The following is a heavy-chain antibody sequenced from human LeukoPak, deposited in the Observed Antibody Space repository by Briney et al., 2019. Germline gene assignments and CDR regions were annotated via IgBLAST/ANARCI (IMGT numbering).Heavy chain of an antibody. V-gene: IGHV4-61*01. CDR1: GGSVSSGSYY. J-gene: IGHJ4*02. CDR3: ARGGVYYDILTGYKQFDY. D-gene: IGHD3-9*01. CDR2: IYYSGST. Sequence: SETLSLTCSVSGGSVSSGSYYWSWIRQPPGKGLEWIGYIYYSGSTNYNPSLKSRVTISVDTSKNQFSLKLSSVTAADTAVYYCARGGVYYDILTGYKQFDYWGQGTLVTVSS.